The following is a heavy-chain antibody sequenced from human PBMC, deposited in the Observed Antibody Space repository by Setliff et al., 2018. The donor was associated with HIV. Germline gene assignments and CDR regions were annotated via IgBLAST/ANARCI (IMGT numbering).Heavy chain of an antibody. CDR2: ISSRSSTI. D-gene: IGHD2-2*01. CDR1: GFTFSSYG. J-gene: IGHJ4*02. Sequence: AGGSLRLSCAASGFTFSSYGMHWVRQAPGKGLEWVSSISSRSSTIYYADSVKGRFTISRDNARSALYLQMNSLRAEDTAVYYCARRAYCSSTTCFDNWGQGTLVTVSS. V-gene: IGHV3-48*01. CDR3: ARRAYCSSTTCFDN.